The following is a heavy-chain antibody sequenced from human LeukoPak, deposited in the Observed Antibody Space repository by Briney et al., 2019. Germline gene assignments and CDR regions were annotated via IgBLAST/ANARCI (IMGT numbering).Heavy chain of an antibody. CDR3: ARKGRTFFDP. CDR1: GGSISSYY. V-gene: IGHV4-59*01. Sequence: SSETLSLTCTVSGGSISSYYWSWIRRPPGKGLEWIGYIYYSGSTNYNPSLKSRVTISVDTSKNQFSLKLSSVTAADTAVYYCARKGRTFFDPWGQGTLVTVSS. CDR2: IYYSGST. J-gene: IGHJ5*02. D-gene: IGHD2-15*01.